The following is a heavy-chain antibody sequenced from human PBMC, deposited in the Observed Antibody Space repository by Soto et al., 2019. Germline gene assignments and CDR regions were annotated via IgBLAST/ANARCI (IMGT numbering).Heavy chain of an antibody. J-gene: IGHJ6*03. CDR2: IWYDGSNK. D-gene: IGHD3-3*01. Sequence: QVQLVESGGGVVQPGRSLRLSCAASGFTFSSYGMHWVRQAPGKGLEWVAVIWYDGSNKYYADSVKGQFTISRDNSKNTLYLQMNSLRAEDTAVYYCARDGGILRFLEWPEYYYMDVWGKGTTVTVSS. CDR1: GFTFSSYG. V-gene: IGHV3-33*01. CDR3: ARDGGILRFLEWPEYYYMDV.